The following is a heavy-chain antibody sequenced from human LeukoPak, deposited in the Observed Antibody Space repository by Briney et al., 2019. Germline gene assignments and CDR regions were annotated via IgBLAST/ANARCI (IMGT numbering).Heavy chain of an antibody. J-gene: IGHJ4*02. CDR2: IYHTGTA. Sequence: SETLSLTCTVSGNSTIIPYYWGWMRQPPGTGLEWIGNIYHTGTAYYNPSLKSRVTISVYTSTNQFSLKLSSVTAADTAVYYCARRTHAFYYSDHWGQGTLVIVSS. CDR1: GNSTIIPYY. CDR3: ARRTHAFYYSDH. D-gene: IGHD3-3*02. V-gene: IGHV4-38-2*02.